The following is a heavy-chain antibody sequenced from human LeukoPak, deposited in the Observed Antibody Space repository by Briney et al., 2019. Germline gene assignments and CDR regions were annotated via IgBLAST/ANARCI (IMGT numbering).Heavy chain of an antibody. J-gene: IGHJ4*02. Sequence: SGGSLRLSCAASGFTFSDFWMSWVHQAPGKGLEWVANIKQDGSKQYYLDSVKGRFTISRDNAKNSLYLQMNSLRAEDTAVYYCARGEYSSGYWGQGTLVTVSS. CDR1: GFTFSDFW. CDR2: IKQDGSKQ. CDR3: ARGEYSSGY. D-gene: IGHD5-18*01. V-gene: IGHV3-7*01.